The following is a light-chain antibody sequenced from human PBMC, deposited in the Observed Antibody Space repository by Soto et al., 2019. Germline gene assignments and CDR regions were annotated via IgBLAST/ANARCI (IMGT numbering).Light chain of an antibody. J-gene: IGKJ1*01. CDR3: QQYYSFPRT. V-gene: IGKV1-8*01. CDR1: QGISSY. Sequence: AIRMTQSPSSFSASTGDRVTITCRASQGISSYLAWYQQKPGKAPELLIYAASTLQSGVPSRFSGSGSGTDFTLTISCLQSEDFATYYCQQYYSFPRTFGQGTKVDI. CDR2: AAS.